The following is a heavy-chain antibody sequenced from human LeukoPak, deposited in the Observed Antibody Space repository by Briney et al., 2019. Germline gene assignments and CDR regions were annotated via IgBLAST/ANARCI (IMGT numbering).Heavy chain of an antibody. J-gene: IGHJ5*02. D-gene: IGHD4-23*01. Sequence: GGSLRLSCAASGFTVSNKYMTWVRQAPGKGLEWVSLIYSDGRTYYADSVKGRCTISRDNSKNTLYLQMNSLRAEDTAVYYCAKDIRGYWNNWFDPWGQGTLVTVPS. CDR2: IYSDGRT. CDR3: AKDIRGYWNNWFDP. CDR1: GFTVSNKY. V-gene: IGHV3-53*01.